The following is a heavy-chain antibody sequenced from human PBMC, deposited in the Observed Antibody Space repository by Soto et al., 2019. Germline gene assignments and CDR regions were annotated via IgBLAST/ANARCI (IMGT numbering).Heavy chain of an antibody. CDR3: ARGSFTFFGAVTQTPIDF. V-gene: IGHV4-34*01. CDR1: GGSFSGYY. CDR2: INHSGST. D-gene: IGHD3-3*01. J-gene: IGHJ4*02. Sequence: SETLSLTCAVYGGSFSGYYWSWIRQPPGKGLEWIGEINHSGSTNYNPSLKSRVTISVDTSKNQFSLKLSSVTAADTAVYYCARGSFTFFGAVTQTPIDFWGQGILGSGSS.